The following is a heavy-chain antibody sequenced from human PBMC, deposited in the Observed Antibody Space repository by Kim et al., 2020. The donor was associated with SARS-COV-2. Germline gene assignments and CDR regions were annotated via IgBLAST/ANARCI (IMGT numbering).Heavy chain of an antibody. V-gene: IGHV3-23*01. Sequence: GGSLRLSCVASGFTFSDYSMSWVRQAPGKGLEWVGGINSSGSNTYNAYPATGRVTFSSSTYGKTMYLLMHMMTAETTDAYYCAKAIGGFWYFGLWGRGT. CDR3: AKAIGGFWYFGL. D-gene: IGHD3-16*01. CDR2: INSSGSNT. CDR1: GFTFSDYS. J-gene: IGHJ2*01.